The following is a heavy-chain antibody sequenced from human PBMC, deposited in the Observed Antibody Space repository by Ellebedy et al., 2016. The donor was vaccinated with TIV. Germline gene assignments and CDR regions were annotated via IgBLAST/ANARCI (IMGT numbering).Heavy chain of an antibody. CDR1: GLTFSSYS. CDR3: ARGLTMVRGVIENWFNP. V-gene: IGHV3-48*04. CDR2: ISSSSSTI. J-gene: IGHJ5*02. D-gene: IGHD3-10*01. Sequence: GESLKISCAASGLTFSSYSMNWVRQAPGKGLEWVSYISSSSSTIYYADSVKGRFTISRDNAKNSLYLQMNSLRAEDTAVYYCARGLTMVRGVIENWFNPWGQGTLVTVSS.